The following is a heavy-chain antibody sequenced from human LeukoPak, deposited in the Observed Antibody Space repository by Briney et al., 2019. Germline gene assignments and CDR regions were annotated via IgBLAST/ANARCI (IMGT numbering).Heavy chain of an antibody. CDR2: VYSSGNT. D-gene: IGHD3-10*01. CDR1: DGSVSIYY. V-gene: IGHV4-59*02. Sequence: SETLSLTCTVSDGSVSIYYWSWIRQPPGKGLEWIGYVYSSGNTNYSPSLKGRAVISADTSKNQFSLKLTSVTAADTAVYYCVRDRELTYWGQGILVTVSS. J-gene: IGHJ4*02. CDR3: VRDRELTY.